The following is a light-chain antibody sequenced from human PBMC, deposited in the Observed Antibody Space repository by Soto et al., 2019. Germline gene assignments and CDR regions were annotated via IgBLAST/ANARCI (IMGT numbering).Light chain of an antibody. Sequence: QSVLTQAPSASGTPGQRVTISCSGSNSNIGRNTVNWFQQLPGTAPKRLIYNNSQRPSGVPDRFSGPKSGTSASLAISGLQSEDEADYYCAAWDDSLNGPVFGGGTKLTVL. V-gene: IGLV1-44*01. CDR3: AAWDDSLNGPV. CDR1: NSNIGRNT. CDR2: NNS. J-gene: IGLJ2*01.